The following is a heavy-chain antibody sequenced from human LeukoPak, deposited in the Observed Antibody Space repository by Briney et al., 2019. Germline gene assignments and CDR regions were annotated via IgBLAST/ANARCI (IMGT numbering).Heavy chain of an antibody. Sequence: PSETLSLTCTVSGGSISSSSYYWGWIRQPPGKGLEWIGSIYYSGSTYYNPSLKSRVTISVDTSKNQFSLKLSSVTAADTAVYYCARDGGSGITVDPPDYWGQGTLVTVSS. V-gene: IGHV4-39*07. CDR3: ARDGGSGITVDPPDY. CDR2: IYYSGST. CDR1: GGSISSSSYY. J-gene: IGHJ4*02. D-gene: IGHD2-15*01.